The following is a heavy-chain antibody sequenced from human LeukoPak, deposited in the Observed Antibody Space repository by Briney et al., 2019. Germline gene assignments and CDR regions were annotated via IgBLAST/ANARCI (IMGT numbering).Heavy chain of an antibody. Sequence: PSETLSLTCTVSGGSINSYYWSWIRQPPGKGLEWIGYIYYTGTTNYNPSLKSRVTISLDTSKNQFSLKLSSVTAADTAVYFCASDAPGLLGYWGQGTLVTVSS. CDR2: IYYTGTT. D-gene: IGHD2-15*01. V-gene: IGHV4-59*01. CDR1: GGSINSYY. CDR3: ASDAPGLLGY. J-gene: IGHJ4*02.